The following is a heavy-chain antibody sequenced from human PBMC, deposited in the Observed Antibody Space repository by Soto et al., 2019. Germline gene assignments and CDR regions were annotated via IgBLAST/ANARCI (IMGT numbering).Heavy chain of an antibody. CDR3: TRDWNGMNV. J-gene: IGHJ6*02. Sequence: PSQTLSLTSAISGDSVSSSSAAWNWTRQSISRCLEWLGRTYEKSKWYNDYEESVKSRISINPDTSKNQFSLQLSSVTPEETAVYYCTRDWNGMNVWGQGTTVTVSS. V-gene: IGHV6-1*01. CDR1: GDSVSSSSAA. CDR2: TYEKSKWYN. D-gene: IGHD3-3*01.